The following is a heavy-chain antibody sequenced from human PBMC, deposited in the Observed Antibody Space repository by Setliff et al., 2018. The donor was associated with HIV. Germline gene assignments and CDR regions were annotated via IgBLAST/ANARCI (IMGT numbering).Heavy chain of an antibody. J-gene: IGHJ5*02. V-gene: IGHV4-38-2*01. CDR3: ASRVYYYDSSGYLREEGFDP. CDR1: GYSISSGYY. CDR2: IYHSGST. Sequence: SETLSLTCAVSGYSISSGYYWGWIRQPPGKGLEYIGSIYHSGSTYYNPSLKSRVTISVDTSKNQFSLKLNSVTAADTAVYYCASRVYYYDSSGYLREEGFDPWGQGTPVTVSS. D-gene: IGHD3-22*01.